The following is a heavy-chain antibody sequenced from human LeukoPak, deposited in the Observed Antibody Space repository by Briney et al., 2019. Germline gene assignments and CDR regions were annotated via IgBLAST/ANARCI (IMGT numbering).Heavy chain of an antibody. CDR1: GFTFSDYY. J-gene: IGHJ6*03. CDR2: ISSTASTT. CDR3: ARDRSQVAGIYYYNHMDV. Sequence: PGGSQRLSCAASGFTFSDYYMTWIRQAPGKGLEWISYISSTASTTYYADSVKGRFTISRDSAKNSLFLQMTSLRAEDTAVYYCARDRSQVAGIYYYNHMDVWGKGTTVTVSS. V-gene: IGHV3-11*04.